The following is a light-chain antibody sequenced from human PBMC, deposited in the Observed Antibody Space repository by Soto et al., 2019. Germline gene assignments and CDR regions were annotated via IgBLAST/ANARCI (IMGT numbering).Light chain of an antibody. J-gene: IGLJ3*02. CDR3: AAWDDSLSGWV. V-gene: IGLV1-47*01. CDR2: RNN. Sequence: QAVVTKPPSASGTPGQRVTISCSGSSSNIGSNYVYWYQQLPGTAPKLLIYRNNQRPSGVPDRFSGSKSGTSASLAISGLRSEDEADYYWAAWDDSLSGWVFGGGTKLTVL. CDR1: SSNIGSNY.